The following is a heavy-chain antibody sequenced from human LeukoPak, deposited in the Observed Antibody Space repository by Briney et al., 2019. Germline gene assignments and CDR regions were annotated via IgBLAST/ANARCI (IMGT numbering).Heavy chain of an antibody. CDR1: GATFSYDY. CDR2: INHSGSI. D-gene: IGHD7-27*01. Sequence: SETLSLTCAVYGATFSYDYWSWLRQAPGKGLEWIGEINHSGSITYSPSLKSRVTISAEKSKSQFSLRLTSVTAADTAVYYCAKGVWAPRFDSWGQGTLVTVSS. J-gene: IGHJ5*01. CDR3: AKGVWAPRFDS. V-gene: IGHV4-34*01.